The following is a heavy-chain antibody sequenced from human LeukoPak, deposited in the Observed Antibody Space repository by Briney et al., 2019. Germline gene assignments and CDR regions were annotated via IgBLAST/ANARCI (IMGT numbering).Heavy chain of an antibody. Sequence: SETLSLTCAVYGGSFSGYYWSWIRQPPGKGLEWIGEINHSGSTNYNPSLKSRVTISVDTSKNQFSLKLSSVTAADTAVYYCARRWGIVVVPAAMLGTAMEPGFWFDPWGQGTLVTVSS. D-gene: IGHD2-2*01. J-gene: IGHJ5*02. CDR2: INHSGST. V-gene: IGHV4-34*01. CDR3: ARRWGIVVVPAAMLGTAMEPGFWFDP. CDR1: GGSFSGYY.